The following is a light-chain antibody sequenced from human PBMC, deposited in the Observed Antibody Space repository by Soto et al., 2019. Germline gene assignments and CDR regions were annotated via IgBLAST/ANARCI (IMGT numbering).Light chain of an antibody. Sequence: KRVTISCSGSSSNIGSNTVSWYQQFPGTAPKLLIYFNIQRPSGVPDRFSGSKSGTSASLAISGLQSEDEADYYCAAWDDSLNGYVFGTGTKVTVL. CDR1: SSNIGSNT. V-gene: IGLV1-44*01. CDR3: AAWDDSLNGYV. J-gene: IGLJ1*01. CDR2: FNI.